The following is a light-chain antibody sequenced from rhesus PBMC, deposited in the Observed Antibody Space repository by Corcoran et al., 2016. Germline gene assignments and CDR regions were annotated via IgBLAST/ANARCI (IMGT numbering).Light chain of an antibody. CDR3: QHGYGIPWT. CDR1: QGISNN. Sequence: DIQMTQSPSSLSASIGDRVTITCRASQGISNNLAWYHPKPGKVPKLLIYKASTLQSGIPSRFSGSGSGTDFTLTISSLQPEDFATYYCQHGYGIPWTFGQGTKVEIK. CDR2: KAS. J-gene: IGKJ1*01. V-gene: IGKV1-25*01.